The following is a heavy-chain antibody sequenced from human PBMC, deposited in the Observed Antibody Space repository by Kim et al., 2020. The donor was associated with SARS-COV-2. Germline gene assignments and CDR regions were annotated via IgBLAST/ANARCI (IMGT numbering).Heavy chain of an antibody. D-gene: IGHD3-3*01. CDR2: ISSSSSYI. CDR1: GFTFSSYS. CDR3: ARSPAYNFWSGQYYYYYYGMDV. V-gene: IGHV3-21*01. Sequence: GGSLRLSCAASGFTFSSYSMNWVRQAPGKGLEWVSSISSSSSYIYYADSVKGRFTISRDNAKNSLYLQMNSLRAEDTAVYYCARSPAYNFWSGQYYYYYYGMDVWGQGTTVTVSS. J-gene: IGHJ6*02.